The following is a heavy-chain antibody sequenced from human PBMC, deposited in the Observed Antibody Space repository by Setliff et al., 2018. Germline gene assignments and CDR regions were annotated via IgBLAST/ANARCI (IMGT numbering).Heavy chain of an antibody. Sequence: ASVKVSCKASGGTFSSYAITWVRQAPGQGLEWMGGIIPIFGTAKYAQKFQGRVTITADQSTRTAYMELSSLRSEDTAIYYCARAHSGSDFHDPFDIWGQGTMVTVSS. V-gene: IGHV1-69*13. CDR1: GGTFSSYA. D-gene: IGHD1-26*01. CDR3: ARAHSGSDFHDPFDI. CDR2: IIPIFGTA. J-gene: IGHJ3*02.